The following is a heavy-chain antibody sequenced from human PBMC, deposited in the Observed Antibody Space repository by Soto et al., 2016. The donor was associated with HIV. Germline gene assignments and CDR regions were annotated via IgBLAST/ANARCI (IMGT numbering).Heavy chain of an antibody. V-gene: IGHV4-61*02. D-gene: IGHD6-6*01. J-gene: IGHJ6*03. CDR3: ARDRAALVNYYYMDV. CDR1: GGSITSGTYY. CDR2: ISKSGVA. Sequence: QVHLQESGPGLVTPSQTVSLTCNVSGGSITSGTYYWNWIRQSAGKGLEWIGRISKSGVANYNPSFSSRVTISVGTSKNQISLTLNSVTAADTATYFCARDRAALVNYYYMDVWGTRDHGQRFL.